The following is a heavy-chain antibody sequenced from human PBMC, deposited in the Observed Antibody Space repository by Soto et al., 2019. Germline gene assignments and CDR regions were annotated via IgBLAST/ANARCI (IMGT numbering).Heavy chain of an antibody. Sequence: GGSLRLSCAASRFTFSRYAMHWVRQAPGKGLEWVAVISYDGSNTYYADSVKGRFTISRDNSKNTLFLQINSLRAEDTAVYDCASDCSSYDYYDGMDVWGQGTTVTVSS. CDR1: RFTFSRYA. CDR2: ISYDGSNT. D-gene: IGHD5-18*01. CDR3: ASDCSSYDYYDGMDV. V-gene: IGHV3-30-3*01. J-gene: IGHJ6*02.